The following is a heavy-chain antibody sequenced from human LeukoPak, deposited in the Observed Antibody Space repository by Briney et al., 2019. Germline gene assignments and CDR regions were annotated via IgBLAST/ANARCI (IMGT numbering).Heavy chain of an antibody. CDR1: GYTLTELS. CDR3: ARDYYDSSPGGY. Sequence: ASVKVSCKVSGYTLTELSMHWVRQAPGKGLEWMGWISAYNGNTNYAQKLQGRVTMTTDTSTSTAYMELRSLKSDDTAVYYCARDYYDSSPGGYWGQGTLVTVSS. CDR2: ISAYNGNT. J-gene: IGHJ4*02. V-gene: IGHV1-18*01. D-gene: IGHD3-22*01.